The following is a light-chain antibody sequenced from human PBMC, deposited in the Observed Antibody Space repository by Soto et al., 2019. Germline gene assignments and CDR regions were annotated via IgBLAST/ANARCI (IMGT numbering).Light chain of an antibody. CDR2: GAS. CDR3: QQYGSSPT. CDR1: QSVSSSY. J-gene: IGKJ1*01. Sequence: EIVLTQSPGTLSLSPGERATLSCRASQSVSSSYLAWYQQKPGQAPRLLIYGASSRATGITDRFSGSGSGTDFTLTISRLEPEEFAVYYCQQYGSSPTFGQGTKVEIK. V-gene: IGKV3-20*01.